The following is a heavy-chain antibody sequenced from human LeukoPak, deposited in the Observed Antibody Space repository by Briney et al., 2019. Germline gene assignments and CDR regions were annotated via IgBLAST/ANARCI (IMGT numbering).Heavy chain of an antibody. J-gene: IGHJ4*02. D-gene: IGHD3-9*01. CDR2: INHSGST. CDR3: ARARFDWLLTY. Sequence: PSETLSLTCAVYGGSFSGYHWSWIRQPPGKGLEWIGEINHSGSTNYNPSLKSRVTISVDTSKNQFSLRLSSVTAADTAVYYCARARFDWLLTYWGQGTLVTVSS. CDR1: GGSFSGYH. V-gene: IGHV4-34*01.